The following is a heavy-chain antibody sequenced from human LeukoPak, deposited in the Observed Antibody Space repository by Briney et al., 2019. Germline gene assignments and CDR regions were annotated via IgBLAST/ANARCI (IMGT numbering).Heavy chain of an antibody. V-gene: IGHV4-4*07. CDR2: IYTSGST. D-gene: IGHD3-22*01. CDR3: ASRVTYDYYDSSGYYSPDAFDI. Sequence: SETLSLTCAVSGGSISSSNWWSWVRQPAGKGLEWIGRIYTSGSTNYNPSLKSRVTMSVDTSKNQFSLKLSSVTAADTAVYYCASRVTYDYYDSSGYYSPDAFDIWGQGTMVTVSS. J-gene: IGHJ3*02. CDR1: GGSISSSNW.